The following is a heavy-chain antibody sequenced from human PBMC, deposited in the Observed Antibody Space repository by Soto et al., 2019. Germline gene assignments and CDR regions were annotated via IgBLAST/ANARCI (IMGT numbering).Heavy chain of an antibody. V-gene: IGHV1-18*01. D-gene: IGHD4-17*01. J-gene: IGHJ6*02. CDR3: ARENGDYVTEILGYYYYGMDV. CDR1: GYTFTSYG. Sequence: QVQLVQSGAEVKKPGASVKVSCKASGYTFTSYGISWVRQAPGQGLEWMGWISAYNGNTNYAQKLQGRVTMTTDTSTSTAYMELMSLRSDDTAVYYCARENGDYVTEILGYYYYGMDVWGQGTTVTVSS. CDR2: ISAYNGNT.